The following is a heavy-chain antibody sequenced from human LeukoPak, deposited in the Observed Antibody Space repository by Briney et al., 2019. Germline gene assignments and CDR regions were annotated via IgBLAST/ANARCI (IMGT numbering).Heavy chain of an antibody. CDR3: ARDRDGDEDFDY. V-gene: IGHV3-48*01. CDR1: GFTISDYG. D-gene: IGHD4-17*01. J-gene: IGHJ4*02. CDR2: TSVTGAVT. Sequence: GGSLRLSCAFSGFTISDYGVNWVRRAPGKGLEWLSHTSVTGAVTTYADSLKGRFTISSDTAKNSLYLQLNSLTVGDTAIYYCARDRDGDEDFDYWGRGTLVTVSS.